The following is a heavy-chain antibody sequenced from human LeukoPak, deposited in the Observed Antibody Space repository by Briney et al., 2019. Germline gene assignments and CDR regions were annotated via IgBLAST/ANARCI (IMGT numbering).Heavy chain of an antibody. J-gene: IGHJ6*03. CDR1: GGSFSGYY. D-gene: IGHD2-2*01. Sequence: SETLSLTCAVYGGSFSGYYWSWIRQPPGKGLEWIGEINHSGSTNYNPSLKSRVTISIDTSKDQFSLKLSSVTAADTAVYYCARVPPRYCSSTSCYGYYYMDVWGKGTTVTISS. CDR3: ARVPPRYCSSTSCYGYYYMDV. CDR2: INHSGST. V-gene: IGHV4-34*01.